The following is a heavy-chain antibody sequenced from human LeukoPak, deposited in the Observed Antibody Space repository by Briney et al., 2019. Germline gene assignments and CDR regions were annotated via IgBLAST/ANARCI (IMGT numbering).Heavy chain of an antibody. Sequence: SETLSLTCTVSGDSIRSYYWSWIRQPPGKGLEWIGYIYYSGSTNYNPSLKSRVTISVDKSNNQFSLKLSSVTAADTAMYYCAREVYTSSSLEFDYWGQGTLVTVSS. D-gene: IGHD6-13*01. CDR3: AREVYTSSSLEFDY. J-gene: IGHJ4*02. CDR1: GDSIRSYY. CDR2: IYYSGST. V-gene: IGHV4-59*12.